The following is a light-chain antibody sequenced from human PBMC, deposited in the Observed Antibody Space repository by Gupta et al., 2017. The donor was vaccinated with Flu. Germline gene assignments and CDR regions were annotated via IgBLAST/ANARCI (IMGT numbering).Light chain of an antibody. J-gene: IGKJ4*01. CDR1: QSVSSN. CDR3: QQYKNWPPLT. V-gene: IGKV3-15*01. Sequence: VSVSVSPGERATLTCRASQSVSSNLAWYQQKPGQAPRLLIYGASTRATGIPARFSGSGSGTEFTLTISSLQSEDVAVYYCQQYKNWPPLTFGGGTKVEIK. CDR2: GAS.